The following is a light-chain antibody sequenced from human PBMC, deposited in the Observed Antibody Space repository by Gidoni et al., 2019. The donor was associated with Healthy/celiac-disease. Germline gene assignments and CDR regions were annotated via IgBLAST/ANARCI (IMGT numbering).Light chain of an antibody. J-gene: IGKJ4*01. Sequence: LSLPVTPGEPASISCRSSQSLLHSNGYNYLDWYLQKPGQSPQLLIYLGSNRASGVPDRFSGSGSGTDFTLKISRVEAEDVGVYYCMQALQTPLTFGGXTKVEIK. CDR2: LGS. V-gene: IGKV2-28*01. CDR1: QSLLHSNGYNY. CDR3: MQALQTPLT.